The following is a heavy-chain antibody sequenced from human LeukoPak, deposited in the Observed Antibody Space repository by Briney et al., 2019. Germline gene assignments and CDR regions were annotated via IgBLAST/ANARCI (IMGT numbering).Heavy chain of an antibody. V-gene: IGHV4-59*01. CDR2: IYYSGNT. CDR1: GVSITTYY. J-gene: IGHJ4*02. CDR3: ARAYTSWSFDY. Sequence: KTSETLSLTCTVSGVSITTYYWSWIRQPPGKGLEWIGFIYYSGNTNYNPSLKSRVTISVDTSKNQFSLKLSSVTAADTAVYYCARAYTSWSFDYWGQGTLVTVS. D-gene: IGHD2-2*02.